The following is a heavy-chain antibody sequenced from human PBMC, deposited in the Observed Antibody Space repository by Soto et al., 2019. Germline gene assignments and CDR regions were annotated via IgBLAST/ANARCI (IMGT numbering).Heavy chain of an antibody. D-gene: IGHD6-6*01. CDR3: AKQVRDGTSSPYYFDY. CDR2: ISSAVNT. J-gene: IGHJ4*02. V-gene: IGHV3-23*01. Sequence: PGGSLRLSCAGSGFTFSNYAMGWVRQAPGKGLEWVSAISSAVNTYYADSVKGRFAISRDNSKNTLSLQMNSLRAEDTAVYYCAKQVRDGTSSPYYFDYWGQGTLVTVSS. CDR1: GFTFSNYA.